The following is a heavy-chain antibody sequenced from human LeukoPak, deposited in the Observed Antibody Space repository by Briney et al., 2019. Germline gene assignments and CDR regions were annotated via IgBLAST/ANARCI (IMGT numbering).Heavy chain of an antibody. CDR2: ISSGSTI. D-gene: IGHD6-19*01. Sequence: PGGSLRLSCAASGFTFSDYYMSWIRQAPGKGLEWVSYISSGSTIYYADSVKGRFTISRDNAKNSLYLQMNSLRAEDTAVYYCARGQSGWVAFDIWGQGTMVTVSS. V-gene: IGHV3-11*01. CDR1: GFTFSDYY. CDR3: ARGQSGWVAFDI. J-gene: IGHJ3*02.